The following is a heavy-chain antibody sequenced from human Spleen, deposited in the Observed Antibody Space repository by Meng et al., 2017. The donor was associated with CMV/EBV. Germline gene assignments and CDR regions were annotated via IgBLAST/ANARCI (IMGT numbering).Heavy chain of an antibody. V-gene: IGHV3-30*02. Sequence: GGSLRLSCAASGFTFSSYAMHWVRQAPGKGLEWVTFIRFDESDKYYVDSVNGRFTISRDNSKNTLYLEMKSLRAEDTAVYYCLADVVFWGQGALVTVSS. J-gene: IGHJ4*02. CDR3: LADVVF. CDR1: GFTFSSYA. D-gene: IGHD2-21*01. CDR2: IRFDESDK.